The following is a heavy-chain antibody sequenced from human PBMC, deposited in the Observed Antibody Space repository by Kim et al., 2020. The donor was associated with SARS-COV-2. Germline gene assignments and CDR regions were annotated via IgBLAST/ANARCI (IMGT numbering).Heavy chain of an antibody. CDR1: GFIFNNYW. V-gene: IGHV3-74*01. CDR2: VNSDGSTT. D-gene: IGHD2-15*01. Sequence: GGSLRLSYAASGFIFNNYWMHWVRQAPGKGLVWVSCVNSDGSTTSYADSVKGRFTISRDNAKSTLYLQMNSLTAEDTAVFYCGRGYCSSGTCYGDGMDVWGQGTTVTVSS. J-gene: IGHJ6*02. CDR3: GRGYCSSGTCYGDGMDV.